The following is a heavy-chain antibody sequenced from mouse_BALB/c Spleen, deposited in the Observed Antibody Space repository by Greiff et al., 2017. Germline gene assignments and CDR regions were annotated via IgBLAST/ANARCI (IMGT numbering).Heavy chain of an antibody. V-gene: IGHV2-9-2*01. CDR1: GFSLTSYD. CDR3: VRDGQYYFDY. Sequence: QVQLKQSGPGLVAPSQSLSITCTVSGFSLTSYDISWIRQPPGKGLEWLGVIWTGGGTNYNSAFMSRLSISKDNSKSQVFLKMNSLQTDDTAIYYCVRDGQYYFDYWGQGTTLTVSS. J-gene: IGHJ2*01. CDR2: IWTGGGT.